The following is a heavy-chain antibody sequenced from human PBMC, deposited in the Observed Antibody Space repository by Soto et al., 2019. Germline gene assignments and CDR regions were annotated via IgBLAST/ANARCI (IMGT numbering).Heavy chain of an antibody. CDR2: IHPSGDT. D-gene: IGHD2-15*01. Sequence: QVQLVQSGAELKNPGASVKVACKASGYKFTTYFIHWVRQAPGQGLEWMGMIHPSGDTGYAQKFRGRVNMTIGTSTTTAYMELRNLTSEDTDVYFSVRGYCTTSPCAGDFQFWGQGTLVTVSS. CDR1: GYKFTTYF. V-gene: IGHV1-46*01. J-gene: IGHJ1*01. CDR3: VRGYCTTSPCAGDFQF.